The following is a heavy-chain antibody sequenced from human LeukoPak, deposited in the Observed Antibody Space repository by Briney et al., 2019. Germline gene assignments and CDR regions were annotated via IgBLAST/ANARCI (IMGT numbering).Heavy chain of an antibody. D-gene: IGHD1-1*01. CDR2: IDPTDSYN. J-gene: IGHJ5*02. CDR1: GYIFTSYW. CDR3: AREAPGTINWFDP. V-gene: IGHV5-10-1*01. Sequence: GESLKISCQDSGYIFTSYWITWVRQLPGKGLEWMGRIDPTDSYNNYSPSFQGHVTMSTDKSTSTAYLQWSSLKASDTAMYYCAREAPGTINWFDPWGQGTLVTVSS.